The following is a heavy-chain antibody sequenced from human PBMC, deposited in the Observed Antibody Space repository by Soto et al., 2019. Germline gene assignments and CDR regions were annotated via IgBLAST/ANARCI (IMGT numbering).Heavy chain of an antibody. CDR1: GFQFSSYA. Sequence: GGSMRLSCAAAGFQFSSYAMSWVRQAPGKGLEWVSAISGSGGSTYYADSVKGRFTISRDNSKNTLYLQMNSLRAEDTAVYYCAKDLGIFDYWGQGTLVTVSS. D-gene: IGHD1-20*01. V-gene: IGHV3-23*01. CDR3: AKDLGIFDY. J-gene: IGHJ4*02. CDR2: ISGSGGST.